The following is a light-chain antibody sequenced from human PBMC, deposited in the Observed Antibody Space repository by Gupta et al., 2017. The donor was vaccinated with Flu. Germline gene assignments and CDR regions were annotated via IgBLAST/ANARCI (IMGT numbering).Light chain of an antibody. Sequence: SYELTQPPSVSVSPGQTARNTCSGDALPKQYAYWYQQTPGQAPVLVIYKDSERPSGIPERFSGSSSGTTVTLTISGVQAEDEADYYCQSADSSGTYPVFGGGTKLTVL. CDR2: KDS. CDR3: QSADSSGTYPV. V-gene: IGLV3-25*02. J-gene: IGLJ3*02. CDR1: ALPKQY.